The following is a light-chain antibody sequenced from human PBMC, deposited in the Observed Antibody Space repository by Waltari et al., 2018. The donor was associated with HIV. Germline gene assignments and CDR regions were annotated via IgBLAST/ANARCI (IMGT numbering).Light chain of an antibody. CDR2: GAS. V-gene: IGKV3-15*01. CDR3: QQTYLVPLT. CDR1: QSVSSN. Sequence: EIVMTQSPATLSVSPGERATLSCRASQSVSSNVAWYQQKPGQAPRLLIYGASTRATGVPARFSGSGSGTEFTLTISSLQPEDFATYYCQQTYLVPLTFGPGTKVEVK. J-gene: IGKJ3*01.